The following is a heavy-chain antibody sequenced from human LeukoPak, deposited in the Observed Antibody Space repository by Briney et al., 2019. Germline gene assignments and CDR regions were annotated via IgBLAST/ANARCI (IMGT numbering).Heavy chain of an antibody. CDR1: GFTFSSYG. CDR3: ARDCSSTSCYYYYYYGMDV. CDR2: ISSSSSTI. D-gene: IGHD2-2*01. V-gene: IGHV3-48*04. J-gene: IGHJ6*02. Sequence: GRSLRLSCAASGFTFSSYGMHWVRQAPGKGLEWVSYISSSSSTIYYADSVKGRFTISRDNAKNSLYLQMNSLRAEDTAVYYCARDCSSTSCYYYYYYGMDVWGQGTTVTVSS.